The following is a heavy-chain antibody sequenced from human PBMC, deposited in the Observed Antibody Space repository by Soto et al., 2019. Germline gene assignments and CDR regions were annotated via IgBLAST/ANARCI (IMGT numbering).Heavy chain of an antibody. J-gene: IGHJ4*02. CDR2: IYYSGST. V-gene: IGHV4-61*01. Sequence: SETLSLTCTVSGGSVSSGSYYWSWIRQPPGKGLEWIGYIYYSGSTNYNPSPKSRVTISVDTSKNQFSLKLSSVTAADTAVYYCARASGRYDSSGYYYGPDYWGQGTLVTVS. CDR1: GGSVSSGSYY. D-gene: IGHD3-22*01. CDR3: ARASGRYDSSGYYYGPDY.